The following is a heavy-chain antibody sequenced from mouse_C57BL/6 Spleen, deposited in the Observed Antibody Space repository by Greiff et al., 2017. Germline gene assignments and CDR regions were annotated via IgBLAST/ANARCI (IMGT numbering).Heavy chain of an antibody. J-gene: IGHJ3*01. Sequence: QVQLQQPGAELVRPGSSVKLSCKASGYTFTSYWMDWVKQRPGQGLEWIGNIYPSDSETHYNQKFKDKATLTVDKSSSTAYMQLSSLTSEDSAVXYRARRYYGPFAYWGQGTLVTVSA. V-gene: IGHV1-61*01. CDR1: GYTFTSYW. CDR3: ARRYYGPFAY. D-gene: IGHD1-2*01. CDR2: IYPSDSET.